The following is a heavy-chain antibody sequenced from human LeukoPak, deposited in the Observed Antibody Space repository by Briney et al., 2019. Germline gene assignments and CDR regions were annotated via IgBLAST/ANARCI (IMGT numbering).Heavy chain of an antibody. CDR3: GRYFNY. J-gene: IGHJ4*02. CDR2: ITTSEIT. Sequence: PGGSLRLSCAASGFSFSSNEMNWVRQAPGKGPEWVSHITTSEITYYADSVKGRFTISRDNAKNSLYLQMTSLRVEDTAVYYCGRYFNYWGQGTLVTVSS. V-gene: IGHV3-48*03. CDR1: GFSFSSNE.